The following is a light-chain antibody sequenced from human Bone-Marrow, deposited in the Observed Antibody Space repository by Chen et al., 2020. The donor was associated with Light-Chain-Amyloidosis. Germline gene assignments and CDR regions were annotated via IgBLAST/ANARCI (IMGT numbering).Light chain of an antibody. CDR2: SNN. CDR1: RSNIGTYT. V-gene: IGLV1-44*01. J-gene: IGLJ2*01. Sequence: QSVLTQPPSASGTPARRVTISCSGSRSNIGTYTVNWYQQLPGTAPRLLIYSNNQRPSGVPDRFSCSKSGTSASLAISWLQSEDEADYFCAAWDDSLDEVVFGGGTKLTVL. CDR3: AAWDDSLDEVV.